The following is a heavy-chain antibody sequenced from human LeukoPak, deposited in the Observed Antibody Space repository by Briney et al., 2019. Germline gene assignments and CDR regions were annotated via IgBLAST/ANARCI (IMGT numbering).Heavy chain of an antibody. J-gene: IGHJ5*02. CDR2: ISYTGAT. CDR3: AREGTRWADENWFDP. V-gene: IGHV4-39*07. D-gene: IGHD1-26*01. CDR1: GGSVDSNYYY. Sequence: SETLSLTCSVSGGSVDSNYYYWGWIRQPPGKGLEWIGSISYTGATHYSPSLESRVTISLDTSKNQFSLKLASVTPADTAVYYCAREGTRWADENWFDPWGQGSLVIVSS.